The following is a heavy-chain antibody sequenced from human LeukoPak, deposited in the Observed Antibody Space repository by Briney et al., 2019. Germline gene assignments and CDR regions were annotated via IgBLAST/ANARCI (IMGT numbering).Heavy chain of an antibody. V-gene: IGHV3-30-3*01. J-gene: IGHJ4*02. D-gene: IGHD5-18*01. CDR2: ISYDGSNK. CDR1: GFTFSSYA. CDR3: ATGVDTAMDLDY. Sequence: PGGSLRLSCAASGFTFSSYAMHWVRQAPGKGLEWVAVISYDGSNKYYADSVKGRFTISRDNSKNTLYLQMNSLRAEDTAVYYCATGVDTAMDLDYWGQGTLVTVSS.